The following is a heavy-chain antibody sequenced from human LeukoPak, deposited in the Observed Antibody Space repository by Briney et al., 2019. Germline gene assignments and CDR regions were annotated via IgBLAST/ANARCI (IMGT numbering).Heavy chain of an antibody. D-gene: IGHD6-19*01. Sequence: GGSLRLSCVASRFTFRNYGMHWVRQAPGKGLEWVAVIWYDGSQQNYADSVKGRFTISRDNSKSTLYLQMISLRAEDTAVYYCATVRRGSSGWYADVWGQGTTVTVSS. J-gene: IGHJ6*02. CDR3: ATVRRGSSGWYADV. CDR1: RFTFRNYG. V-gene: IGHV3-33*01. CDR2: IWYDGSQQ.